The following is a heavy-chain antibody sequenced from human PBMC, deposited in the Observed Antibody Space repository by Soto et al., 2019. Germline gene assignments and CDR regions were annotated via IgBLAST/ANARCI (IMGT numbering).Heavy chain of an antibody. CDR2: IWYDGSNK. Sequence: GGSLRLSCAASGFTFSSYGMHWVRQAPGKGLEWVAVIWYDGSNKYYADSVKGRFTISRDNSKNTLYLQMNSLRAEDTAVYYCARSAGGAVAGYYYGMDVWGQGTTVTVSS. J-gene: IGHJ6*02. V-gene: IGHV3-33*01. CDR3: ARSAGGAVAGYYYGMDV. CDR1: GFTFSSYG. D-gene: IGHD6-19*01.